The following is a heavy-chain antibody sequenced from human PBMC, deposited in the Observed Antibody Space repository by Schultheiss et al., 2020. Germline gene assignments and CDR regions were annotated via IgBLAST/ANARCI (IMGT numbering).Heavy chain of an antibody. Sequence: SQTLSLTCTVSGGSISSYYWSWIRQPPGKGLEWIGEIYHSGSTNYNPSLKSRVTISVDKSKNQFSLKLSSVTAADTAVYFCARGLDRYGATDYWGQGTQVTVSS. J-gene: IGHJ4*02. CDR1: GGSISSYY. V-gene: IGHV4-59*12. CDR2: IYHSGST. D-gene: IGHD4/OR15-4a*01. CDR3: ARGLDRYGATDY.